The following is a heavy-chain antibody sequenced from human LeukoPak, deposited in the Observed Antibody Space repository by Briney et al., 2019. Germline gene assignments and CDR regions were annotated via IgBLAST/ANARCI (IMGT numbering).Heavy chain of an antibody. Sequence: ASVKVSCKASGYTFTGYYIHWVRQAPGQGLEWMGWINPNSGGTNYAQKFQGRATMTRDTSFSTAYMELSRLRSDDTAVYYCERDSGTYCSGDSCSSYGDYWGQGTLVTVSS. CDR1: GYTFTGYY. V-gene: IGHV1-2*02. CDR2: INPNSGGT. CDR3: ERDSGTYCSGDSCSSYGDY. J-gene: IGHJ4*02. D-gene: IGHD2-15*01.